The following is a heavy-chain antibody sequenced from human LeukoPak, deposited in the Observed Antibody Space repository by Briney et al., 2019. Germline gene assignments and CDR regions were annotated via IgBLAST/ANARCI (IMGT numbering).Heavy chain of an antibody. V-gene: IGHV4-4*07. J-gene: IGHJ4*02. CDR1: DGSISGYY. Sequence: PSETLSLTCTASDGSISGYYWNWIRQPAGKGLEWIGHIYSSGSTNYNPSLESRVTMSVDTSKNQFSLNLTSVTAADTALYYCARDASTYYGSGSFDAWGQGTLVTVSS. CDR3: ARDASTYYGSGSFDA. CDR2: IYSSGST. D-gene: IGHD3-10*01.